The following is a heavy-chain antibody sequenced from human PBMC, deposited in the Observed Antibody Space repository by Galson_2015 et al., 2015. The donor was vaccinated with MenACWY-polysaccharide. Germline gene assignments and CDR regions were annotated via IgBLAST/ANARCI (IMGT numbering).Heavy chain of an antibody. D-gene: IGHD3-3*01. V-gene: IGHV4-39*01. Sequence: ETLSLSCTVSGSSISSSSYYWGWTRQPPGKGLEWIGSIYYSGSTSYNPSLKSRVTISVDTSKNQFSLKLSSVTAADSAVYYCARLHRWSGYYQYFDYWGQGTLVTVSS. CDR3: ARLHRWSGYYQYFDY. J-gene: IGHJ4*02. CDR2: IYYSGST. CDR1: GSSISSSSYY.